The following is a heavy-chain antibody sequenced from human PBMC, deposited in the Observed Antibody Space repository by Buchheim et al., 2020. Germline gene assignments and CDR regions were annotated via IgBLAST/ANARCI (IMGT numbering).Heavy chain of an antibody. CDR1: GGSLSSSY. V-gene: IGHV4-59*01. CDR2: IYSRGST. Sequence: QVPLPESGPCLVKPSETLSLTCTVSGGSLSSSYWRWIRQPPGTGLEWIWYIYSRGSTNYNPSLTRRVTISVDTSQNQFSLQRSSVTDADTVGYYCARAEAAMVLGGCYYYYGMEVWGQGTT. D-gene: IGHD5-18*01. CDR3: ARAEAAMVLGGCYYYYGMEV. J-gene: IGHJ6*02.